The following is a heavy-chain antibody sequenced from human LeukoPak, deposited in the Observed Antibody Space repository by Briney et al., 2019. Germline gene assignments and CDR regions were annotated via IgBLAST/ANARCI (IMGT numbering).Heavy chain of an antibody. CDR3: ARANGGWYYFDY. Sequence: ASVKVSCKASGYTFTSYAMHWVRQAPGQRLEWMGWINAGNGNTKYSQEFQGRVTITRDTSASTAYMELSSLRSEDMAVYHCARANGGWYYFDYWGQGTLVTVSS. CDR2: INAGNGNT. CDR1: GYTFTSYA. V-gene: IGHV1-3*03. J-gene: IGHJ4*02. D-gene: IGHD6-19*01.